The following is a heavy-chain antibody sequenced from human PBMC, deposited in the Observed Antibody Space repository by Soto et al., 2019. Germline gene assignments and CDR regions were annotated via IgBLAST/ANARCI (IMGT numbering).Heavy chain of an antibody. V-gene: IGHV4-59*08. CDR3: ASVSYFNAFDY. CDR1: GGSISSYY. CDR2: IYYSGST. D-gene: IGHD3-9*01. Sequence: PSETLSLTCTVSGGSISSYYWSWIRKPPGKGLEWIGYIYYSGSTNYNPSLKSRVTISVDTSKNQFSLKLSSVTAADTAVYYCASVSYFNAFDYWGQGTLVTVSS. J-gene: IGHJ4*02.